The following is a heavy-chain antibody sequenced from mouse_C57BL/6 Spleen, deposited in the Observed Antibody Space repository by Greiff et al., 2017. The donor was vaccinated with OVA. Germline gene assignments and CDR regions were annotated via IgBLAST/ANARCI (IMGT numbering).Heavy chain of an antibody. Sequence: VKLMESGPGLVAPSQSLSITCTVSGFSLTSYGVDWVRQSPGKGLEWLGVIWGVGSTNYNSALKSRLSISKDNSKSQVFLKMNSLQTDDTAMYYCARESHDGYYSGFAYWGQGTLVTVSA. CDR2: IWGVGST. CDR1: GFSLTSYG. V-gene: IGHV2-6*01. J-gene: IGHJ3*01. D-gene: IGHD2-3*01. CDR3: ARESHDGYYSGFAY.